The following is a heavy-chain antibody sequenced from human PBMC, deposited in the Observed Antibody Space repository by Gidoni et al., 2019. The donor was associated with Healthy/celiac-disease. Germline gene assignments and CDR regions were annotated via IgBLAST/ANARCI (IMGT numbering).Heavy chain of an antibody. CDR2: INHSGST. CDR3: AARFGVVIIEDY. CDR1: AGSFSGYY. D-gene: IGHD3-3*01. V-gene: IGHV4-34*01. Sequence: HVQLQQWIEGRYKPSETLSLTCAVYAGSFSGYYCSGLRQPPGKGLEWIGEINHSGSTNYNPSLKSRVTTSVDTSKNQFSLKLSSVTAADTAVYYCAARFGVVIIEDYWGQGTLVTVSS. J-gene: IGHJ4*02.